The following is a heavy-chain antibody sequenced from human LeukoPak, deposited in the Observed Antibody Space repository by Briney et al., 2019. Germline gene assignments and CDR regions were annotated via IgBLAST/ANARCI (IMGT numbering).Heavy chain of an antibody. D-gene: IGHD3-9*01. V-gene: IGHV4-38-2*01. Sequence: SETLSLTCAVSGYSISSGYYWGWIRQPPGKGLEWIGSIYHSGSTYYNPSLKSRVTISVDTSKNQFSLKLSSVTAADTAVYYRARQDYDILTGYYGYYFDYWGQGTLVTVSS. CDR2: IYHSGST. CDR3: ARQDYDILTGYYGYYFDY. CDR1: GYSISSGYY. J-gene: IGHJ4*02.